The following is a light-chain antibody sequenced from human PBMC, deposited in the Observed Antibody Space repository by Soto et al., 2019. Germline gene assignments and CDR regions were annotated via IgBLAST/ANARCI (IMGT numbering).Light chain of an antibody. CDR3: SSYAGSRNWV. V-gene: IGLV2-8*01. CDR1: SSDVGGYNY. J-gene: IGLJ3*02. Sequence: QCALTQPPSASGSPGQSVTISCTGTSSDVGGYNYVSWYQQHPGKAPKLMIYEVSKRPSGVPDRFSGSKSGNTASLTVSGLQAEDEADYYCSSYAGSRNWVFGGGTKLTVL. CDR2: EVS.